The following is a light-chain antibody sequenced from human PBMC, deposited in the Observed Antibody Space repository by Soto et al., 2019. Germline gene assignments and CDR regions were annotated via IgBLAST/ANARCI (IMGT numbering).Light chain of an antibody. CDR3: ASYTTSSTLI. CDR2: DVS. V-gene: IGLV2-14*01. CDR1: SSDIGAYNY. J-gene: IGLJ2*01. Sequence: QSALTQPASVSGSPGQSITISCIGTSSDIGAYNYVSWYQQHHPGKVPKPVIYDVSHRPSGISSRFSGSKSGNAASLTISGLQAEDEADYYCASYTTSSTLIFGGGTKLTVL.